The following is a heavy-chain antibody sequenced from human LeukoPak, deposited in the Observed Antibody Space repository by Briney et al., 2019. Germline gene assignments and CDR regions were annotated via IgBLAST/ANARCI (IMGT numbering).Heavy chain of an antibody. Sequence: PSETLSLTCAVYGGSFSGYYWSWIRQPPGKGLEWIGEINHSGSTNYNPSLKSRVTISVDTSKNRFSLKLSSVTAADTAVYYCASSGWNYDDAFDIWGQGTMVTVSS. J-gene: IGHJ3*02. D-gene: IGHD1-7*01. CDR3: ASSGWNYDDAFDI. CDR1: GGSFSGYY. V-gene: IGHV4-34*01. CDR2: INHSGST.